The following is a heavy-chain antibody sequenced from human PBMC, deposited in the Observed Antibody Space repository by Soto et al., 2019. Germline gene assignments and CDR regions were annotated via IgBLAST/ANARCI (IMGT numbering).Heavy chain of an antibody. CDR1: GFTFSNYA. CDR2: ISGRGGTT. Sequence: EVQLLESGGGLVQPGGSLRLSCAASGFTFSNYAMSWVRQAPGKWLEWVSIISGRGGTTYHADSVKDRFTISRDKSKNTLFLQMSSLRAEDTAVYYCAKGVAVGFHFGSSTDRGFDPWGQGTLVTVSS. CDR3: AKGVAVGFHFGSSTDRGFDP. J-gene: IGHJ5*02. V-gene: IGHV3-23*01. D-gene: IGHD6-6*01.